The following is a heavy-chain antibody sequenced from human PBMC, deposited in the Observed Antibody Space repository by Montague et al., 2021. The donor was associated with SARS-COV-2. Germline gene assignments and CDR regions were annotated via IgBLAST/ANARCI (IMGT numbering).Heavy chain of an antibody. Sequence: SLRLSCATSGFTFSSYAMHWVRQAPGKGLEWVAVISYDGSNKYYADSEKGRFTISRDNSKNTLYLQMNSLRAEDTAVYYCARDSVTDGPYGMDVWGQGTTVTVSS. J-gene: IGHJ6*02. V-gene: IGHV3-30*04. CDR1: GFTFSSYA. D-gene: IGHD2-21*02. CDR3: ARDSVTDGPYGMDV. CDR2: ISYDGSNK.